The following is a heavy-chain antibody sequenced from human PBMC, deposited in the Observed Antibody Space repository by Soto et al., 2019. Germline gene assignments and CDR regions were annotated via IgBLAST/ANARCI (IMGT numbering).Heavy chain of an antibody. CDR3: ARTENGGYSYGYEFDY. V-gene: IGHV4-39*01. CDR2: IYYSGST. Sequence: SVSHGGRRILKTTGKGLEWIGSIYYSGSTYYNPSLKSRVTISVDTSKNQFSLKLSSVTAADTAVYYCARTENGGYSYGYEFDYWGQGTLLTV. D-gene: IGHD5-18*01. CDR1: SVSHG. J-gene: IGHJ4*02.